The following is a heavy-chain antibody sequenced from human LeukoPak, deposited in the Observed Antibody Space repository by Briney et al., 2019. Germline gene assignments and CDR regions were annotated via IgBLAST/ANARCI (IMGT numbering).Heavy chain of an antibody. Sequence: GGSLRLSCAASGFTVSSNYRSWVRQAPGKGLEWVSRITSSSHYIYYADSVKGRFTISRDNAKNSLCLDMSSLRADDTAVYYCARAENSGSGGLDPWGQGTLVTVSS. D-gene: IGHD2-15*01. CDR3: ARAENSGSGGLDP. J-gene: IGHJ5*02. V-gene: IGHV3-21*01. CDR2: ITSSSHYI. CDR1: GFTVSSNY.